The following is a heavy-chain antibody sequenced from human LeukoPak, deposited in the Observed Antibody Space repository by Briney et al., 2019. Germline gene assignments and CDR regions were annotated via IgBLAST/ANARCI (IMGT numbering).Heavy chain of an antibody. CDR2: ISSGSSTI. D-gene: IGHD6-13*01. J-gene: IGHJ4*02. V-gene: IGHV3-48*01. CDR3: ARGAASGTSRFDY. CDR1: GFTFSTYS. Sequence: GGSLRLSCAASGFTFSTYSMSWVRQAPGKGLEWVSYISSGSSTIYYADSVKGRFTISRDNAKNSLYLQMNSLRAEDTAVYYCARGAASGTSRFDYWGQGTLVTVSS.